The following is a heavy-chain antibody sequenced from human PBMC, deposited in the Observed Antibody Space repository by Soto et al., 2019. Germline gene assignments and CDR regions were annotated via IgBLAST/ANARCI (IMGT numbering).Heavy chain of an antibody. CDR3: ASYSRPNIAAAGIDY. Sequence: QVQLVESGGGSVKPGGSLRLSCAASGFTFSEHYMSWIRQAPGKGLECLSYISSSGSYTNYADSVKGRFTISRDNAKNSLYLQMNSLRAEDTAVYYCASYSRPNIAAAGIDYWGQGTLVTVSS. CDR2: ISSSGSYT. D-gene: IGHD6-13*01. V-gene: IGHV3-11*05. CDR1: GFTFSEHY. J-gene: IGHJ4*02.